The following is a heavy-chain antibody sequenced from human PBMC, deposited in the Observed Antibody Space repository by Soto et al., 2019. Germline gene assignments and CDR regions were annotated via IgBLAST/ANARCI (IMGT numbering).Heavy chain of an antibody. D-gene: IGHD5-12*01. CDR1: GFTFGTYA. Sequence: GGSLRLSCAASGFTFGTYAMGCVRQPPGKGLEWVSSIRGTGVTTYYADSVVGRFTISRDNSKNTLYLQMNSLRAEDTAVYYCAKDGYNAYDPYYFDHWGQGTLVTVSS. CDR2: IRGTGVTT. J-gene: IGHJ4*02. V-gene: IGHV3-23*01. CDR3: AKDGYNAYDPYYFDH.